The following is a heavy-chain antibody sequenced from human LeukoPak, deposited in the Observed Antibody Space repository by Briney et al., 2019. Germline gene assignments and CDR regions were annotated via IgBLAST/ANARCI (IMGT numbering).Heavy chain of an antibody. Sequence: ASVKVSCKASGYTFTSYGISWVRQAPGQGLEWIGWISAYNGNTNYAQKLQGRVTMTTDTSTSTAYMELRSLRSDDTAVYYCARDRRGYCSSTSCLPFDYWGQGTLVTVSS. CDR2: ISAYNGNT. D-gene: IGHD2-2*01. V-gene: IGHV1-18*01. CDR1: GYTFTSYG. J-gene: IGHJ4*02. CDR3: ARDRRGYCSSTSCLPFDY.